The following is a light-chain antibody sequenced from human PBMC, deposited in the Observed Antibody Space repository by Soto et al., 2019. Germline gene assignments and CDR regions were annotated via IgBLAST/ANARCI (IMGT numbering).Light chain of an antibody. V-gene: IGLV2-14*03. CDR1: GSDVGGYNY. CDR2: DVS. CDR3: SSYTTSNTRQIV. J-gene: IGLJ1*01. Sequence: QSALTQPASVSGSPGQSITISCTGTGSDVGGYNYVSWYQHHPGKAPKLLIYDVSNRPSGISNRFSGSKSDNTASLTISGLQPEDEADYYCSSYTTSNTRQIVFGTGTKVTV.